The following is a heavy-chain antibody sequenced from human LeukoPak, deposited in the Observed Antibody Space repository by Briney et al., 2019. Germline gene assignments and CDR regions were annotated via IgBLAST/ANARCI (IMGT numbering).Heavy chain of an antibody. Sequence: GGSLRLSCAASGFTFSSYSMNWVRQAPGKGLEWVSAISGSGSSTYYADSVKGRFTISRDNSKNTLYLQMNSLRAEDTAVYYCAKNAKQWLVDYWGQGTLVTVSS. CDR2: ISGSGSST. D-gene: IGHD6-19*01. CDR3: AKNAKQWLVDY. CDR1: GFTFSSYS. V-gene: IGHV3-23*01. J-gene: IGHJ4*02.